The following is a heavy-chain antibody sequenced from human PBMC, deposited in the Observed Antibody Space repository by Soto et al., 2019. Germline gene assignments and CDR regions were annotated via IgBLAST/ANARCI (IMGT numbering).Heavy chain of an antibody. CDR3: ARDRYGSGSFYYYYYGMDV. CDR2: IWYDGSNK. J-gene: IGHJ6*02. Sequence: QVQLVESGGGVVQPGRSLRLSCVASGFTFSSYGMHWVRQAPGKGLEWVAVIWYDGSNKYYADSVKGRFTISRDNSKNTLYLQMNSLRAEDTAVYYCARDRYGSGSFYYYYYGMDVWGQGTTVTVSS. CDR1: GFTFSSYG. V-gene: IGHV3-33*01. D-gene: IGHD3-10*01.